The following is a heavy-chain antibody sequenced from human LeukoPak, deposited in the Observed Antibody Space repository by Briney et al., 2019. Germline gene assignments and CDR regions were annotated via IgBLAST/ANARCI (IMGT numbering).Heavy chain of an antibody. CDR3: AKGEVAGID. D-gene: IGHD6-19*01. V-gene: IGHV3-23*01. J-gene: IGHJ4*02. CDR2: ITGSWGST. Sequence: LDCVSAITGSWGSTYYAAAVKGRFTISRDNSKNTLYLQMNSLRAEDTAVYYCAKGEVAGIDWGQGTLVTVSS.